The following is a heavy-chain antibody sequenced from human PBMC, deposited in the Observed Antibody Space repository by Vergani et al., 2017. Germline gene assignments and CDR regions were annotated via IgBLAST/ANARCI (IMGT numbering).Heavy chain of an antibody. D-gene: IGHD3-9*01. CDR3: ARGDYGILTGYRY. CDR1: GYIFKNYY. CDR2: LNPTTGHT. J-gene: IGHJ4*02. V-gene: IGHV1-46*02. Sequence: VQLVQSGAEVRKPGASVTVSCTASGYIFKNYYIHWLRQAPGQAFEWMGILNPTTGHTTSAQKFMGRVDMTRDPSTSTVYMELSSLRSEDTAIYYCARGDYGILTGYRYWGQGTLVTVSA.